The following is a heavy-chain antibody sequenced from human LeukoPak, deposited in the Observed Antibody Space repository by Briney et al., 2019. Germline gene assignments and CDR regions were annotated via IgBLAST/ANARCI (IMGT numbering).Heavy chain of an antibody. CDR2: IWYDGSNK. CDR1: GFTFSSYG. CDR3: ARSSSGGGFDY. J-gene: IGHJ4*02. Sequence: GGSLRLSCAASGFTFSSYGMHWVRQAPGKGLEWVAVIWYDGSNKYYADSVKGRFTISRDNSKNTLYLQMGSLRAEDMAVYYCARSSSGGGFDYWGQGTLVTVSS. V-gene: IGHV3-33*01. D-gene: IGHD6-6*01.